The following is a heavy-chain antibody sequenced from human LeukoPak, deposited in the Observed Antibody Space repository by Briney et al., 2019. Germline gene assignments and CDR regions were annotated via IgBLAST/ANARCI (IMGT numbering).Heavy chain of an antibody. Sequence: GGSLRLSCAASGFTFSFYGLHWVRQAPGKGLEWVAFISYHGSNKYYADSVKGRFTISRDNSKNTVNLQLNSLRAEDTAVYYCAREGYGYADYYCYYMDVWGKGTTVTVSS. CDR3: AREGYGYADYYCYYMDV. D-gene: IGHD5-18*01. J-gene: IGHJ6*03. V-gene: IGHV3-30*01. CDR1: GFTFSFYG. CDR2: ISYHGSNK.